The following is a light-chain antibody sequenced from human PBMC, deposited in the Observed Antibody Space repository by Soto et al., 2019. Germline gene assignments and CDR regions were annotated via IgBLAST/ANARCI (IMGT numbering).Light chain of an antibody. V-gene: IGKV1-5*03. Sequence: DIPMTQSPSTLSASVGDRVTITCRASQSITIRLAWFQQKPGKAPSLLIYKASTLQSGVPSRFSGSGSGTDFNLTISNLQPGDFATYYCQQYESQWTFGQGTKVEIK. J-gene: IGKJ1*01. CDR2: KAS. CDR3: QQYESQWT. CDR1: QSITIR.